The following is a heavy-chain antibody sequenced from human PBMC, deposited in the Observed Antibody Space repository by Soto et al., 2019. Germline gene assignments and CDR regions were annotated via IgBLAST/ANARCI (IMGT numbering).Heavy chain of an antibody. CDR1: GASLSRYY. CDR2: IYATGDT. CDR3: VGDGTKNVRDQFEP. D-gene: IGHD1-26*01. V-gene: IGHV4-4*07. Sequence: PSETLSLTCPVSGASLSRYYWRWIRQPPGKGLEVIGRIYATGDTDYNPSLTSRISMSVDMSKKQFSLTLRSVTAADTAIYYCVGDGTKNVRDQFEPWGRGILVTVSS. J-gene: IGHJ5*02.